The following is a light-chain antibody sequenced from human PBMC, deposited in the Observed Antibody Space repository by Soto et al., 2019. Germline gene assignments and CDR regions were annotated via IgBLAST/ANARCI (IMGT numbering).Light chain of an antibody. Sequence: AIRVNKSASSLSASPGDRVTITCLASQGISSYLAWYQQKPGKAPKLLIYAASTLQSGVPSRFSGSGSGTDFTLTISCLQSEDFATYYCQQYYSYPQTFGQGTKVDI. J-gene: IGKJ1*01. CDR3: QQYYSYPQT. V-gene: IGKV1-8*01. CDR1: QGISSY. CDR2: AAS.